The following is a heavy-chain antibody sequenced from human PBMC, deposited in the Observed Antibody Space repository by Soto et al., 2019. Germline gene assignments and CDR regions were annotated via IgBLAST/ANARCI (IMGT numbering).Heavy chain of an antibody. CDR1: GGTFSSYA. CDR2: IIPIFGTA. Sequence: SVKVSCKASGGTFSSYAISWVRQAPGQGLEWMGGIIPIFGTANYAQKFQGRVTITADESTSTAYMELSSLRSEDTAVYYCARAYSSGWYNYYYGMDVWGQGTTVTVSS. V-gene: IGHV1-69*13. CDR3: ARAYSSGWYNYYYGMDV. J-gene: IGHJ6*02. D-gene: IGHD6-19*01.